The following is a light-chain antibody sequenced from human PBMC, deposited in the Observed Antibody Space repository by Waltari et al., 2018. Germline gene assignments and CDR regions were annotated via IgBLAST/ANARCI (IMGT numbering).Light chain of an antibody. V-gene: IGLV2-14*01. CDR2: EGS. CDR3: SSYTSSSTVV. Sequence: WYQQHPRKARKLMMLEGSNRPAGVSNRFPGCKAGNTASLHSSGLQAEDEADYYCSSYTSSSTVVFGGGTKLTVL. J-gene: IGLJ2*01.